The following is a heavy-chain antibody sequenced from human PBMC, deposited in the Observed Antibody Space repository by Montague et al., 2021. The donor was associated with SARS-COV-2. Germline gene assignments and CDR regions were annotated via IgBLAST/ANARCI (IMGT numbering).Heavy chain of an antibody. J-gene: IGHJ6*02. CDR1: GGSISSYY. CDR2: IYYSGST. D-gene: IGHD4-17*01. CDR3: ARYTRQIRLIVFDYGMDV. V-gene: IGHV4-59*01. Sequence: SETLSLTCTVSGGSISSYYWSWIRQPPGKGLEWIGYIYYSGSTNYNPSLKSRVTISVDTSKNQFSLKLSSVTAADTAVYYCARYTRQIRLIVFDYGMDVWAKGPRSPSP.